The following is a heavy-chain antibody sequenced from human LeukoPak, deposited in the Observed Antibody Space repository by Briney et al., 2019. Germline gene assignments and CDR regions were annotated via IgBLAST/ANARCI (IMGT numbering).Heavy chain of an antibody. CDR1: GFTFRDYW. J-gene: IGHJ3*02. D-gene: IGHD4-11*01. V-gene: IGHV3-7*01. CDR3: ARDPYKHNDYSNYGAFDI. CDR2: IKYNGNEK. Sequence: GGSLRLSCAASGFTFRDYWMTWVRKAPGKGLEWVASIKYNGNEKQYVDSVKGRFTISRDNAKNSLYLGMTSLRAEDTAVFYCARDPYKHNDYSNYGAFDIWGQGTMVTVSS.